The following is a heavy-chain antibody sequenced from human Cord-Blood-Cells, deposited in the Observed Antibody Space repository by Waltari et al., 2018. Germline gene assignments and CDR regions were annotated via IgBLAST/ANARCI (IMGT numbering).Heavy chain of an antibody. D-gene: IGHD2-15*01. CDR3: ARDRHCSGGSCYSAWFDP. Sequence: QVQLVQSGAEVKKPGASVKVSCKASGYTFTSYGISWVRQAPGQGLEWMGWISAYNGNTNYAQKLQGRVTMTTDTSTSTAYMELRSRRSDDTAVYYCARDRHCSGGSCYSAWFDPWGQGTLVTVSS. V-gene: IGHV1-18*01. J-gene: IGHJ5*02. CDR2: ISAYNGNT. CDR1: GYTFTSYG.